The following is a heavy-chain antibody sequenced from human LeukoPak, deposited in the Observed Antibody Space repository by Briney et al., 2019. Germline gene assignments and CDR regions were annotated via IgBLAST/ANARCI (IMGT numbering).Heavy chain of an antibody. V-gene: IGHV1-69*05. CDR1: GGTFSSYA. CDR2: IIPIFGTA. J-gene: IGHJ4*02. D-gene: IGHD1-26*01. CDR3: ASGEGERLFDY. Sequence: SVKVSXKASGGTFSSYAISWVRQAPGQGLEWTGRIIPIFGTANYAQKFQGRVTITTDESTSTAYMELSSLRSEDTAVYYCASGEGERLFDYWGQGTLVTVSS.